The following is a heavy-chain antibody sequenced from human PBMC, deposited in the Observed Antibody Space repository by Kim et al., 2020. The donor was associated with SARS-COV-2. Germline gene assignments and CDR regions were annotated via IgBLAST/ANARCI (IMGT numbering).Heavy chain of an antibody. CDR1: GGSFSSYH. CDR2: INHIRST. CDR3: ASSHDYGDYALRY. Sequence: SETLSLTCAVYGGSFSSYHWTWIRQPPGKGLEWIGDINHIRSTNYNPSLKSRVTISLDTSKNQFYLKLSSVTPADTAVYYCASSHDYGDYALRYWGQGTL. D-gene: IGHD4-17*01. J-gene: IGHJ4*02. V-gene: IGHV4-34*01.